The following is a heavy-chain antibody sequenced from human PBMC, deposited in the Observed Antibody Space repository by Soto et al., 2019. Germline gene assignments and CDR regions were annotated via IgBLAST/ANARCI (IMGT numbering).Heavy chain of an antibody. J-gene: IGHJ3*02. CDR3: ARLLPPQYYYDSSGYPQGAFDI. Sequence: SETLSLTCTVSGGSISSGDYYWSLIRQPPGKGLEWVGYIYYSGSTYYNPSLKSRVTIPVDTSKNQFSLKLSSVTAADTAVYYCARLLPPQYYYDSSGYPQGAFDIWGQGTMVTVSS. CDR2: IYYSGST. CDR1: GGSISSGDYY. D-gene: IGHD3-22*01. V-gene: IGHV4-30-4*01.